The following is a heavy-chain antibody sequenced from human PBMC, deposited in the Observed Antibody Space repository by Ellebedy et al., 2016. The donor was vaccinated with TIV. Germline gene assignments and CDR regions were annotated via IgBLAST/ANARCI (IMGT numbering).Heavy chain of an antibody. Sequence: GGSLRLSCAASGFTFSGSAMHWVRQASGKGLEWVGRIRSKANNYATAYAVSVKGRFTISRDDSKNTAYLQMNSLKTEDTAVYYCTRVDTDMVIFDYWGQGTLVTVSS. D-gene: IGHD5-18*01. CDR2: IRSKANNYAT. CDR1: GFTFSGSA. J-gene: IGHJ4*02. V-gene: IGHV3-73*01. CDR3: TRVDTDMVIFDY.